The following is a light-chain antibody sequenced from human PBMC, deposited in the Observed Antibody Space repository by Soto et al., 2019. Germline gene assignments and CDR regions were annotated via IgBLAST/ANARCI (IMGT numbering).Light chain of an antibody. Sequence: QSVLTQPASVSGSPGQSIAISCTGTSSDVGAYNYVSWYQHHPGKVPQLLIYDVSDRPSGVSNRFSGSKSGNTASLTISGLQAEDEAFYYCYSYTNSNTYVFGTGTKVTVL. V-gene: IGLV2-14*03. CDR3: YSYTNSNTYV. J-gene: IGLJ1*01. CDR2: DVS. CDR1: SSDVGAYNY.